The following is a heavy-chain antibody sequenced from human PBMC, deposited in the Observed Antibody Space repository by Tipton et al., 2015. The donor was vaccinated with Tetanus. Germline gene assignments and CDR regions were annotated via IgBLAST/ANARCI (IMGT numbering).Heavy chain of an antibody. Sequence: QLVQSGAELKKPGASVKVSCTASGYTFTGYYMYWVRQAPGQGLEWVGWIDPNSGDTIYAQNLQGRVPMTRDTSISTVYMELSRLRSDDTAVYYCARDRGDYIYYGMDVWGPGTTVTVSS. CDR3: ARDRGDYIYYGMDV. CDR1: GYTFTGYY. D-gene: IGHD3-22*01. V-gene: IGHV1-2*02. CDR2: IDPNSGDT. J-gene: IGHJ6*02.